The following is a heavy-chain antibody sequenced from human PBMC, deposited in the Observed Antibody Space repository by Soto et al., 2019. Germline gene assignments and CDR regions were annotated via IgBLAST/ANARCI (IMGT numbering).Heavy chain of an antibody. J-gene: IGHJ1*01. Sequence: QVQLVQSGAEVKKPGASVKVSCKASGYSFTSYGINWVRQAPGQGLEWMGWISVYNGNTHYAQKLQGRVTMTTDTSTSTAYMELRSLRSDDTAVYYCARAPYNSGGYGYFLHWGQGTLVTVSS. D-gene: IGHD6-19*01. CDR3: ARAPYNSGGYGYFLH. CDR1: GYSFTSYG. V-gene: IGHV1-18*01. CDR2: ISVYNGNT.